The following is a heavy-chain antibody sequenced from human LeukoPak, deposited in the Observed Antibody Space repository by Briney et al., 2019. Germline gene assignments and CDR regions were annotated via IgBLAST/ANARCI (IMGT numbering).Heavy chain of an antibody. D-gene: IGHD3-10*01. CDR3: ARETWYGEFDY. J-gene: IGHJ4*02. V-gene: IGHV3-30-3*01. CDR1: GFTFSAFA. CDR2: ISYDGSNK. Sequence: GGSLRLSCAASGFTFSAFAMTWVRQAPGKGLEWVAVISYDGSNKYYADSVKGRFTISRDNSKNTLYLQMNSLRAEDTAVYYCARETWYGEFDYWGQGTLVTVSS.